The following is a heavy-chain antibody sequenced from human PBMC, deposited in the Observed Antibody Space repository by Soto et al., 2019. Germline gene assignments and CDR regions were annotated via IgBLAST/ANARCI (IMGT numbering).Heavy chain of an antibody. CDR2: ISWNSVTI. J-gene: IGHJ5*02. Sequence: EVHLVESGGGLAQPGWSRRLSCAASGFNFDDHAMQWVRQAPGKGLEWVSGISWNSVTINYADSVKGRFTISRDNAKRTLHMQMNSLRPEDTAIYYCVRSSGSQPRAGWFDPWGQGTLVTVS. D-gene: IGHD1-26*01. CDR3: VRSSGSQPRAGWFDP. CDR1: GFNFDDHA. V-gene: IGHV3-9*01.